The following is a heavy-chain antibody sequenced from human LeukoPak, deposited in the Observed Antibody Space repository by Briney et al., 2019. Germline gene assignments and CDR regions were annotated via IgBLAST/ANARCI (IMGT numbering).Heavy chain of an antibody. CDR1: GYTFTSYG. V-gene: IGHV1-18*01. CDR3: ARGRRAVAGTLFHY. D-gene: IGHD6-19*01. Sequence: GASVKVSCKASGYTFTSYGISWVRQATGQGLEWMGWISAYNGNTNYAQKLQGRVTMTTDTSTSTAYMELRSLRSEDTAVYYCARGRRAVAGTLFHYWGQGTLVTVSS. J-gene: IGHJ4*02. CDR2: ISAYNGNT.